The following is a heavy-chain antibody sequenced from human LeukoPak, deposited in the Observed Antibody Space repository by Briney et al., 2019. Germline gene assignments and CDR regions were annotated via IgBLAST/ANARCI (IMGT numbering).Heavy chain of an antibody. V-gene: IGHV3-21*01. J-gene: IGHJ4*02. CDR3: GGAYGSGSSDFDY. CDR2: ISSSSSYI. D-gene: IGHD3-10*01. CDR1: GFTFSSYS. Sequence: GGSLRLSCAASGFTFSSYSMYWVRQAPGKGLEWVSSISSSSSYIYYADSVKGRFTISRDNAKNSLYLQMNSLRAEDTAVYYCGGAYGSGSSDFDYWGQGTLVTVSS.